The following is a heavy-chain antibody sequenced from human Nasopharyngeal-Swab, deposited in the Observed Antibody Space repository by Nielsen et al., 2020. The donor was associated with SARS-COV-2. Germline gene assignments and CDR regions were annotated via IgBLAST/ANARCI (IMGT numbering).Heavy chain of an antibody. Sequence: ASVKVSCKASGYTFTSYDINWARQATGQGLEWMGWMNPNSGNTGYAQKFQGRVTMTRNTSISTAYMELSSLRSEDTAVYYCARAGKIQLWFNSLYYFDYWGQGILVTVSS. CDR3: ARAGKIQLWFNSLYYFDY. V-gene: IGHV1-8*01. CDR2: MNPNSGNT. CDR1: GYTFTSYD. D-gene: IGHD5-18*01. J-gene: IGHJ4*02.